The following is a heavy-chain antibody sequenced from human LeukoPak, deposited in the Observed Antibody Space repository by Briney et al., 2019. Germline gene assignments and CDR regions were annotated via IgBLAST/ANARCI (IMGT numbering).Heavy chain of an antibody. CDR2: INHSGST. Sequence: SETLSLTCAVYGGSFSGYYWSWIRQPPGKGLEWIGEINHSGSTNYNPSLKSRVTISVDTSKNQFSLKLSSVTAADTAVYYCARGVDTAMVLEYDAFDIWGQGTMVTVSS. D-gene: IGHD5-18*01. V-gene: IGHV4-34*01. CDR1: GGSFSGYY. CDR3: ARGVDTAMVLEYDAFDI. J-gene: IGHJ3*02.